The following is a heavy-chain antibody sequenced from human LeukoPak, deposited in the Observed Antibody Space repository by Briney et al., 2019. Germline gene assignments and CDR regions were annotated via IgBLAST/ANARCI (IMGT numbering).Heavy chain of an antibody. D-gene: IGHD2-21*02. CDR2: IYYSGST. Sequence: SETLSLTCSVSGGSINNYWWNWIRQPPGKGLEWIGYIYYSGSTNYNPSLKSRVTISVDTSKNQFSLKLSSVTAADTAVYYCARFELLNSFDIWGQGTMVTVSS. V-gene: IGHV4-59*01. CDR1: GGSINNYW. J-gene: IGHJ3*02. CDR3: ARFELLNSFDI.